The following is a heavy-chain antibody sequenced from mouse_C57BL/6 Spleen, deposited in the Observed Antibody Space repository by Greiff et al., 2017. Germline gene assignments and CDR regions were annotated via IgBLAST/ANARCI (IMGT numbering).Heavy chain of an antibody. CDR1: GYAFSSSW. V-gene: IGHV1-82*01. D-gene: IGHD1-3*01. CDR3: ARGSGTSYYYAMDY. CDR2: IYPGDGDT. Sequence: SGPELVKPGASVKISCKASGYAFSSSWMNWVKQRPGKGLEWIGRIYPGDGDTNYNGKFKGKATLTADKSSSTAYMQLSSLTSEDSAVYFCARGSGTSYYYAMDYWGQGTSVTVSS. J-gene: IGHJ4*01.